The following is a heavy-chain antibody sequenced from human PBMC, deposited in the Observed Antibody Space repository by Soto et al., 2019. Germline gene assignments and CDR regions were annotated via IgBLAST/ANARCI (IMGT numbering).Heavy chain of an antibody. CDR3: ARQDLDYGDYGAFDI. Sequence: LGESLKISCKGSGYSFTSYWIGWVRQMPGKGLEWMGIIYPGDSDTRYSPSFQGQVTISADKSISTAYLQWSSLKASDTAMYYCARQDLDYGDYGAFDIWGQGTMVTVSS. CDR1: GYSFTSYW. CDR2: IYPGDSDT. J-gene: IGHJ3*02. V-gene: IGHV5-51*01. D-gene: IGHD4-17*01.